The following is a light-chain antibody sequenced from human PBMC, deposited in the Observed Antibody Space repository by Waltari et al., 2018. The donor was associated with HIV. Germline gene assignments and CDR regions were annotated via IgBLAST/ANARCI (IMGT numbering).Light chain of an antibody. CDR2: RNN. CDR3: AAWDSSSAVV. CDR1: SSNIGSNY. V-gene: IGLV1-47*01. J-gene: IGLJ2*01. Sequence: QSVLTQPPSASGTPGQRVTISCSGSSSNIGSNYVYWYQQLPGTAPKLLIYRNNQRPSGVPDRFSGSKSGTSASLAISGLRSDDEADYYCAAWDSSSAVVFGGGTKLTVL.